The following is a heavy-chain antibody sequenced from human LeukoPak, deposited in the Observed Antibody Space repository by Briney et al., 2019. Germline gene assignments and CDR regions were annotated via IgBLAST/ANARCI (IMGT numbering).Heavy chain of an antibody. CDR2: IRHSGST. J-gene: IGHJ6*02. CDR3: ARRGSWTYYYAMDV. Sequence: SETLSLTCSVSGGSVSGGSYYWSWIRQAPGKGLEWIGEIRHSGSTNYNPSLKGRVTVSVDTSKNQFSLRLTSVTAADTAVYYCARRGSWTYYYAMDVWGQGTTVTVSS. V-gene: IGHV4-61*01. D-gene: IGHD6-13*01. CDR1: GGSVSGGSYY.